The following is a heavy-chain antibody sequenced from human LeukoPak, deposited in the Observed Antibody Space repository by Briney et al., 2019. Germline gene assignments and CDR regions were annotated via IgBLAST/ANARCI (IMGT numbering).Heavy chain of an antibody. J-gene: IGHJ4*02. CDR3: ARDQYGSGTFDY. D-gene: IGHD3-10*01. Sequence: PGGSLRLSCAASGLTVSSNFMSWVRQAPGKGLEWVSVIYSGGRADYADSVKGRFTISRDDSKNTLYLQMNSLRAEDTAVYYCARDQYGSGTFDYWGQGTLVTVSS. CDR2: IYSGGRA. V-gene: IGHV3-53*01. CDR1: GLTVSSNF.